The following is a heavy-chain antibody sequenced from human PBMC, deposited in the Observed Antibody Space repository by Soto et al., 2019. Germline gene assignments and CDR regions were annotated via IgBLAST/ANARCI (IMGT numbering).Heavy chain of an antibody. J-gene: IGHJ4*02. D-gene: IGHD6-13*01. CDR1: EGTFNSYA. CDR2: IIPYYNTL. V-gene: IGHV1-69*01. Sequence: QAQVVQSGAEVRKPGSSVKLSCKASEGTFNSYAIAWVRQAPGXXXEXWRGIIPYYNTLNYAQKFQDRVTVTADDSTNTVYMELSSLRSDDTAVYFCASGASRWYPYFFDSWAQGTLVTVSS. CDR3: ASGASRWYPYFFDS.